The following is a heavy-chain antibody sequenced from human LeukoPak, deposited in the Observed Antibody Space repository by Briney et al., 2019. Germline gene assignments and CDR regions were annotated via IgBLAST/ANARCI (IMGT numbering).Heavy chain of an antibody. CDR2: IYPDDSDT. D-gene: IGHD3-22*01. CDR1: GYRFNAYW. Sequence: RGESLKISCKGSGYRFNAYWIAWVRQMPGKGLEWMGIIYPDDSDTRYSPSFQGQVTISADKSVRTAYLQWSSLKASDPAMYYCARPNITSYYDSRGYDAFDVWGQGTMVTVSS. V-gene: IGHV5-51*01. J-gene: IGHJ3*01. CDR3: ARPNITSYYDSRGYDAFDV.